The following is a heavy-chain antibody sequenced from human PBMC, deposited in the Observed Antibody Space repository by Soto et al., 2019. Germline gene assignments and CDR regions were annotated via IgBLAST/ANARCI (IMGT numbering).Heavy chain of an antibody. CDR2: IYPGDSDT. Sequence: ESLKISCKGSGYSFTSYWIAWVRQVPGKGLEWMGIIYPGDSDTKYSPSLQGQVTISADTSISTAYLQWTSLKASDTAMYYCARSRRGAYSSGWYSPSGYYNYGIDVWGQGTKVTVSS. V-gene: IGHV5-51*01. CDR3: ARSRRGAYSSGWYSPSGYYNYGIDV. D-gene: IGHD6-19*01. J-gene: IGHJ6*02. CDR1: GYSFTSYW.